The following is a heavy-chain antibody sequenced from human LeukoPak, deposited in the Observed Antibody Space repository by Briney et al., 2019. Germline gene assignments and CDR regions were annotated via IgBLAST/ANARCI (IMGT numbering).Heavy chain of an antibody. CDR2: INHDGGDK. CDR3: AITGGPTVTAFDL. V-gene: IGHV3-7*02. D-gene: IGHD4-17*01. J-gene: IGHJ4*02. CDR1: GFIFRNYW. Sequence: GGSLRLSCVASGFIFRNYWMSWVRQAPGKGLEWVANINHDGGDKNYVDSVKGRSTISRDNAKSSLYLQMNSLRVEDTAVYYCAITGGPTVTAFDLWGQGILVTVSS.